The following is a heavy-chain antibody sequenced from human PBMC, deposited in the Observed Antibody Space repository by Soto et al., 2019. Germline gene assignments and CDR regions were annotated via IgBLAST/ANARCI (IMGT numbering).Heavy chain of an antibody. CDR1: GYTFTSYA. CDR3: VRSGSGGNYYFDY. Sequence: ASVKVSCKASGYTFTSYAMHWVRQAPGQRLEWMGWINAGNGNTKYSQKFQGRVTITRDTSASTAYMELSSLRSEDTAVYYCVRSGSGGNYYFDYWGQGTLVTVSS. V-gene: IGHV1-3*01. D-gene: IGHD2-15*01. J-gene: IGHJ4*02. CDR2: INAGNGNT.